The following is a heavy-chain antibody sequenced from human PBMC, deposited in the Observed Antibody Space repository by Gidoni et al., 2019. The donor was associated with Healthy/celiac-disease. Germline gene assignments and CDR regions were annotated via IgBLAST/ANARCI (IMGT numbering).Heavy chain of an antibody. J-gene: IGHJ4*02. CDR3: ARDRKGAAGTRTDY. CDR1: ENTFRSYS. Sequence: EVQLVESGGGLVQPGGSQRLSCEASENTFRSYSRNWVRQAPGKGLAWVSYFSSSSSTISYADSVKGRFTISRDNAKNSLYLQMNSLRAEDTAVYYCARDRKGAAGTRTDYWGQGTLVTVSS. CDR2: FSSSSSTI. D-gene: IGHD6-13*01. V-gene: IGHV3-48*01.